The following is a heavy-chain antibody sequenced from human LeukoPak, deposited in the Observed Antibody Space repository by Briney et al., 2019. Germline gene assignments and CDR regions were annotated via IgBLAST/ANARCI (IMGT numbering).Heavy chain of an antibody. J-gene: IGHJ3*02. CDR2: INPSGGST. Sequence: ASVEVSCKASGYTFTSYYMHWVRQAPGQGLEWMGIINPSGGSTSYAQKFQGRVTMTRDTSTSTVYMELSSLRSEDTAVYYCARAEVREREAFDIWGQGTMVTVSS. D-gene: IGHD3-10*01. V-gene: IGHV1-46*01. CDR1: GYTFTSYY. CDR3: ARAEVREREAFDI.